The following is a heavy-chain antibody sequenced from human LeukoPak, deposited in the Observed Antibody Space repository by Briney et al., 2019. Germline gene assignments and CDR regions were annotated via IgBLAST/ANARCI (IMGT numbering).Heavy chain of an antibody. Sequence: GGSLTLSCAASGFSFSTYWMHWVRQAPGKGLVWVAHINPDGSTSIYAAPERRGLTISRDNANHTLYLQRSSLKADDTAVYYCAREGLYHVDCWGQGTLVTVSS. D-gene: IGHD2-2*01. CDR1: GFSFSTYW. J-gene: IGHJ4*02. V-gene: IGHV3-74*01. CDR2: INPDGSTS. CDR3: AREGLYHVDC.